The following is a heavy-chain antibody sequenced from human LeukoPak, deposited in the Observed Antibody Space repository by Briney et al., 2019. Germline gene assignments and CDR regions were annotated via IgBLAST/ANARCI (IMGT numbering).Heavy chain of an antibody. CDR1: GFSFSDYY. D-gene: IGHD1-26*01. V-gene: IGHV3-11*01. CDR2: INGRSSNI. J-gene: IGHJ1*01. CDR3: ARRVGATSDH. Sequence: GGSLRLSCAASGFSFSDYYMTWVRQAPGRGLEWVSHINGRSSNIYYADTVKGRFTISRDNSKNSLYLHMNSLRVDDTAVYYCARRVGATSDHWGQGSLVTVAS.